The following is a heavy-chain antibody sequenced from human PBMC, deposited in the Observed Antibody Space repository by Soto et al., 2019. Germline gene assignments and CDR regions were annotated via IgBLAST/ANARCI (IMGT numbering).Heavy chain of an antibody. CDR3: ARTGRVGAITSGFDY. D-gene: IGHD1-26*01. CDR1: GGTFSSYA. Sequence: QVQLVQSGAEVKKPGSSVKVSCKASGGTFSSYAISWVRQAPGQGLEWMGGIIPIFGTANYAQKFQGRVTITADKSTCTADMELSSMRFEDTAVYYCARTGRVGAITSGFDYWGQGTLVTVSS. CDR2: IIPIFGTA. J-gene: IGHJ4*02. V-gene: IGHV1-69*06.